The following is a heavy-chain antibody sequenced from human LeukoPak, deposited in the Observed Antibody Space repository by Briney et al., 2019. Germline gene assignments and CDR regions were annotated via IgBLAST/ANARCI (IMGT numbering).Heavy chain of an antibody. CDR1: GFTFGDYA. CDR3: AKDPSGGGSCQGCRVD. CDR2: IRSKAYGGTT. V-gene: IGHV3-49*03. Sequence: GGSLRLSCTASGFTFGDYAMSWFRQAPGKGLEWVGFIRSKAYGGTTEYAASVKGRFTISRDNSKNTLYLQMNSLRAEDTAVYYCAKDPSGGGSCQGCRVDWGQGTLVTVSS. D-gene: IGHD2-15*01. J-gene: IGHJ4*02.